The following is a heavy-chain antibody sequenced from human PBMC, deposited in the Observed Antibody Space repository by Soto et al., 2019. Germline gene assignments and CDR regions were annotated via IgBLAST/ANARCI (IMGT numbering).Heavy chain of an antibody. J-gene: IGHJ6*02. CDR1: GGSISNYY. V-gene: IGHV4-59*01. CDR3: ARRIAAPGTSNYYGLDV. D-gene: IGHD6-13*01. Sequence: QVQLQESGPGLVKTSETLSLTCTVSGGSISNYYWSWIRQPPGKGLEWIGYISHTGSINYSPSLNSRVSISADTSKHQFSLKLSSVTAADTAVYYCARRIAAPGTSNYYGLDVWGQGTPVSVSS. CDR2: ISHTGSI.